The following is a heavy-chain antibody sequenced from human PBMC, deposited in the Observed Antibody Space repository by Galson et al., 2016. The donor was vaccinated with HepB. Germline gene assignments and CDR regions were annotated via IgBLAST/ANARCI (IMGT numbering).Heavy chain of an antibody. V-gene: IGHV3-53*01. Sequence: SLRLSCAASGFTFSSHWMSWVRQAPGKGLEWVSVIHSGDDTYYADSVKGRFTISRDNFRNTLSLQMNSLRGEDTAVYFCARFLSSPHYYFDYWGQGALVTVSS. J-gene: IGHJ4*02. CDR3: ARFLSSPHYYFDY. CDR2: IHSGDDT. CDR1: GFTFSSHW.